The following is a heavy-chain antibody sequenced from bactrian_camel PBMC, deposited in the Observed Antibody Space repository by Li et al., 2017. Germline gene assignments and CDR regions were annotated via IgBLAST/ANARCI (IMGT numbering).Heavy chain of an antibody. CDR1: GYLVSSSC. J-gene: IGHJ4*01. Sequence: HVQLVESGGGSVQAGGSLRLSCAASGYLVSSSCMGWFRQAPGKGREGVATIDSGGSTTYVGSVKGRFTISRDNAKNTLYLQIDSLQPEDTAVYYCAVLSQFNHCRGVFVGIWQRYASWGQGTQVTVS. CDR2: IDSGGST. CDR3: AVLSQFNHCRGVFVGIWQRYAS. D-gene: IGHD5*01. V-gene: IGHV3S53*01.